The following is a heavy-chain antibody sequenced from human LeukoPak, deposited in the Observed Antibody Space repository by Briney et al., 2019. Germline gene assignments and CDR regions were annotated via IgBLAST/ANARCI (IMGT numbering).Heavy chain of an antibody. V-gene: IGHV5-51*01. Sequence: GESLKISCKGSGYRFTSYWIGWVRQMPGKGLEWMRHIYPAHSATTYSPSFQGQVTISADKSISTAYLQWNSLKASDTAMYFCARHGRLGFASSGYYSYWGQGTLVTVSS. CDR2: IYPAHSAT. CDR1: GYRFTSYW. D-gene: IGHD3-22*01. J-gene: IGHJ4*02. CDR3: ARHGRLGFASSGYYSY.